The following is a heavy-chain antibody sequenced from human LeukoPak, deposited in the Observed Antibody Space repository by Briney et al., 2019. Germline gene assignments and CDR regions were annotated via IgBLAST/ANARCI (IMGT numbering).Heavy chain of an antibody. D-gene: IGHD1-1*01. CDR2: ISSSSSYI. CDR3: ARDTGTTVSLDY. Sequence: PGGSLRLSCAASGFTFSSYSMNWVRQAPGKGLEWVSSISSSSSYIYYADSVKGRFTISRDNSKNTLYLQMNSLRAEDTAVYYCARDTGTTVSLDYWGQGTLVTVSS. V-gene: IGHV3-21*01. CDR1: GFTFSSYS. J-gene: IGHJ4*02.